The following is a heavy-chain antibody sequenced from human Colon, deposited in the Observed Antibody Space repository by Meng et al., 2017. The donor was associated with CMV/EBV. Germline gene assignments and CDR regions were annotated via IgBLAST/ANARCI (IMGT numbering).Heavy chain of an antibody. CDR2: MSTYSGDT. J-gene: IGHJ4*02. CDR3: ARDGSGYCTGTSCYEAFDY. V-gene: IGHV1-18*01. D-gene: IGHD2-2*01. Sequence: FTSYGISWVRQAPGQGPECMGWMSTYSGDTDYSQKFQGRVIMTRDTSTNTAFLELGSLRSDDTAVYYCARDGSGYCTGTSCYEAFDYWGQGTLVTVSS. CDR1: FTSYG.